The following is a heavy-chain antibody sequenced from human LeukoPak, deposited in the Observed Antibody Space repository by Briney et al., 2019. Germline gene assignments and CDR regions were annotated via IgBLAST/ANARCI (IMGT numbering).Heavy chain of an antibody. CDR3: VRDRCSSTSCHDSPNWFDP. V-gene: IGHV3-20*04. Sequence: ETLSLTCTVSGYSISSGYYWGWIRQPPGKGLEWISVVNWNGGSTGYADSVKGRFTISRDNAKNSLYLQMNSLRAEDTALYYCVRDRCSSTSCHDSPNWFDPWGQGTLVTVSS. CDR1: GYSISSGYY. D-gene: IGHD2-2*01. CDR2: VNWNGGST. J-gene: IGHJ5*02.